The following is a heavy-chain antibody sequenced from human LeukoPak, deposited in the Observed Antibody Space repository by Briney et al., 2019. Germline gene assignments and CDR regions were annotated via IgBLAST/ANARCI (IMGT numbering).Heavy chain of an antibody. J-gene: IGHJ4*02. CDR2: ISSSSSYI. CDR1: GFTFSHYS. Sequence: PGGSLRLSCAVSGFTFSHYSMTWVRQAPGKGLEWVSSISSSSSYIYYADSVKGRFTISRDNAKNSLYLQMNSLRAEDTAVYYCAARWPTAPLDYWGQGTLVTVSS. V-gene: IGHV3-21*01. CDR3: AARWPTAPLDY. D-gene: IGHD5-24*01.